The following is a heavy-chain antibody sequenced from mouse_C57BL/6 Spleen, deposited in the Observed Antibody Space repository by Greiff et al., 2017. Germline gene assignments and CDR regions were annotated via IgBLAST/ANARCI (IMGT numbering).Heavy chain of an antibody. V-gene: IGHV1-26*01. CDR1: GYTFTDYY. CDR2: INPNNGGT. D-gene: IGHD4-1*01. Sequence: VQLQQSGPELVKPGASVKISCKASGYTFTDYYMNWVKQSHGKSLEWIGDINPNNGGTSYNQKFKGKATLTVDKSSSTAYMERRSLTSEDSAVYYCARRVANWDVHFDYWGQGTTLTVSS. CDR3: ARRVANWDVHFDY. J-gene: IGHJ2*01.